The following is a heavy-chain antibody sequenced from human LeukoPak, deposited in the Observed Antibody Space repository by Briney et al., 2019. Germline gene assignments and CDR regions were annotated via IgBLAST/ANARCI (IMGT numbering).Heavy chain of an antibody. D-gene: IGHD6-13*01. J-gene: IGHJ4*02. Sequence: GGSLRLSCAASGFTFSSYGMHWVRQAPGKGLEWVAVISYDGSNKYYADSVKGRFTISRDNSKNTLYLQMNSLRAEDTAVYYCAKGEAAALDYWGQGTLVTVSS. CDR1: GFTFSSYG. V-gene: IGHV3-30*18. CDR3: AKGEAAALDY. CDR2: ISYDGSNK.